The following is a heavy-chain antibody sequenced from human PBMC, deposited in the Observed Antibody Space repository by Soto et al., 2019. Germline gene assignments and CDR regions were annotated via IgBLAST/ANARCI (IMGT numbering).Heavy chain of an antibody. CDR2: IIPIFGTA. Sequence: QVQLVQSGAEVKKPGSSVKVSCKASGGTFSTYAISWVRQAPGQGLEWMGGIIPIFGTADYAQKFQGRVTIRADEATSTAYMELRRLKSEDTAVYYCGRGGSSPFDIWGQGTMVAVSS. V-gene: IGHV1-69*12. J-gene: IGHJ3*02. CDR1: GGTFSTYA. D-gene: IGHD3-16*01. CDR3: GRGGSSPFDI.